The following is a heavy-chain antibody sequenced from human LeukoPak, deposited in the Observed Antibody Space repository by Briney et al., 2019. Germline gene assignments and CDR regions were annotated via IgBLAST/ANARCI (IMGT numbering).Heavy chain of an antibody. D-gene: IGHD3-3*01. V-gene: IGHV4-34*01. Sequence: SETLSLSCAVYGESFSGYYWGWIRQPPGKGLEWIGEINHSGSTKYNPSLKSRVTISVDTSKNQFSLKVSSVTAADTAVYYCARNYDFWSGYYHMDVWGKGTTVTVS. CDR2: INHSGST. CDR1: GESFSGYY. CDR3: ARNYDFWSGYYHMDV. J-gene: IGHJ6*03.